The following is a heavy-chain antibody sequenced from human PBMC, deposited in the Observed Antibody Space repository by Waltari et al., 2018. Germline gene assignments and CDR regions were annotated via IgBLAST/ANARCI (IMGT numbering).Heavy chain of an antibody. CDR2: IYYSGST. CDR3: ARITVTTPKYYFDF. CDR1: GGSVSSGSHY. Sequence: QVQLQESGPGLVKPSETLSLTCSVSGGSVSSGSHYWSLIRQPPGKGLEWIGVIYYSGSTNYNPSLKSRVTISVDMSKNQFSLKLTSVTAADTALYYCARITVTTPKYYFDFWGQGTLVTVSS. J-gene: IGHJ4*02. V-gene: IGHV4-61*01. D-gene: IGHD4-17*01.